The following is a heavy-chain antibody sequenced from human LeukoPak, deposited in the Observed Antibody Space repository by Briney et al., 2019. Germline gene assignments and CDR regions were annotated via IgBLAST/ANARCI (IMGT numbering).Heavy chain of an antibody. J-gene: IGHJ5*02. CDR2: IYYTGRT. CDR3: QSLGSSNWIGNWFDP. CDR1: GGSISSSSHS. Sequence: SETLSLTCTVSGGSISSSSHSWGWIRQPPGKGLEWTGSIYYTGRTYYNPSLKSRVTISVDTSKNQFSLKLSSVTAADTAVYSAQSLGSSNWIGNWFDPWGQGTLVTVSS. V-gene: IGHV4-39*01. D-gene: IGHD6-13*01.